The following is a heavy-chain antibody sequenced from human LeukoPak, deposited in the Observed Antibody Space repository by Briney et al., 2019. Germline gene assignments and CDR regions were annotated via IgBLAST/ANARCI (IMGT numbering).Heavy chain of an antibody. Sequence: GGSLRLSCAASGFTVSSNYMSWVRQAPGKGLEWVALISNDGSKKYYADSVKGRFTISRNNSNNTLYLQMNSLRPEDTAVYFCAHRDTTMVRVDYWGQGTLVTVSS. J-gene: IGHJ4*02. CDR1: GFTVSSNY. CDR3: AHRDTTMVRVDY. CDR2: ISNDGSKK. V-gene: IGHV3-30-3*01. D-gene: IGHD5-18*01.